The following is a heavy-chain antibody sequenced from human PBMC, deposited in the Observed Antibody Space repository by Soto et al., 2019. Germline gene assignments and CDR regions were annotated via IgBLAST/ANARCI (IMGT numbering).Heavy chain of an antibody. V-gene: IGHV4-34*01. CDR1: GGSFSGYY. CDR3: ARESASGGSTSLYFFDY. D-gene: IGHD3-10*01. J-gene: IGHJ4*02. Sequence: PSETLSLTCAVYGGSFSGYYWGGIGQPPGKGLEWIGEINHSGSTNYNPSLKSRVTISVDTSKNQFSLKLSSVTAADTAVYYCARESASGGSTSLYFFDYWGQGILVTVSS. CDR2: INHSGST.